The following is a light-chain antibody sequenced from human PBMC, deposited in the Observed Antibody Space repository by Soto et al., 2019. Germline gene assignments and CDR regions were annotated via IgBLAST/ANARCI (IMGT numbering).Light chain of an antibody. CDR1: QTISSW. Sequence: DIQMTQSPSTLSGSVGDRVTITCRASQTISSWLAWYQQKPGKAPKLLIYKASTLKSGVPSRFSGSGSGTEFTLSISSLQPDDFATYYCQQCYHYWTFGQGTKVDIK. V-gene: IGKV1-5*03. CDR2: KAS. CDR3: QQCYHYWT. J-gene: IGKJ1*01.